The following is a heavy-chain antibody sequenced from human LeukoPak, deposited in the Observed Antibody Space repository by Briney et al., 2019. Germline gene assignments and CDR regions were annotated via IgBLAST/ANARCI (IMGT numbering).Heavy chain of an antibody. CDR1: GYSISSGYH. CDR2: IYIGGTT. Sequence: SETLSLTCTVSGYSISSGYHWGWIRQPPGKGLEWIGGIYIGGTTFHNPSLKSRVTISLDTSKNQFSLGLSSVTAADTAVYHCARSGDKGYCSTTSCYGFDYWGQGILVTVSS. CDR3: ARSGDKGYCSTTSCYGFDY. J-gene: IGHJ4*02. D-gene: IGHD2-2*01. V-gene: IGHV4-38-2*02.